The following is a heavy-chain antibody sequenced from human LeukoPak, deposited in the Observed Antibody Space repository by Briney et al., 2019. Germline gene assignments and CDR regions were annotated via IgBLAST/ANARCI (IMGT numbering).Heavy chain of an antibody. CDR1: GFTFSSYW. Sequence: GGSLRLSCAASGFTFSSYWMSWVRQAPGKGLEWVANIKQDGSEKYYVDSVKGRFTISRDNAKNSLYLQMNSLRAEDTAVYYCARGIGYCSSTSCPDYWGQGTLVTVSS. CDR2: IKQDGSEK. J-gene: IGHJ4*02. D-gene: IGHD2-2*01. CDR3: ARGIGYCSSTSCPDY. V-gene: IGHV3-7*04.